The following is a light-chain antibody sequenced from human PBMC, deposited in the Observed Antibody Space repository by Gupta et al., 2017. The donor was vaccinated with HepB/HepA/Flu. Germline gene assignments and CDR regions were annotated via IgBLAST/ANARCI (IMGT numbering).Light chain of an antibody. Sequence: QSVLTQPPSASGTPGQRVTISCSGSSSNIGSNTVNWYQQLPGTAPKLLNYSNNQRPSGVPDRFSGSKSGTSASLAISGLQSEDEADYYCAAWDDSLKKVFGGGTKLTVL. CDR2: SNN. CDR1: SSNIGSNT. V-gene: IGLV1-44*01. J-gene: IGLJ3*02. CDR3: AAWDDSLKKV.